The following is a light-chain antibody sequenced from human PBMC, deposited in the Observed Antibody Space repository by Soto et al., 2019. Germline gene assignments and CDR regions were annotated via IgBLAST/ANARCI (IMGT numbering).Light chain of an antibody. J-gene: IGLJ2*01. CDR1: SSDVGGYNY. Sequence: QSALTQPASVSGSPGQSITISYTGTSSDVGGYNYVSWYQQHPGKAPKLMIYEVNDRPSGVSNRFSGSKSGNTASLTISGLQAEDEADYYCCSYTSSSTPVVFGGGTKLTVL. V-gene: IGLV2-14*01. CDR3: CSYTSSSTPVV. CDR2: EVN.